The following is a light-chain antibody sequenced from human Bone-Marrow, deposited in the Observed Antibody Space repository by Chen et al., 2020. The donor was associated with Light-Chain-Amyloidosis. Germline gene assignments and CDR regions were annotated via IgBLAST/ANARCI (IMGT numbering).Light chain of an antibody. Sequence: SYELTQPPSVSVSPGQTARTPCSGDDLPTKYAYWYQQKPGQAPVLVIHRDTERPSGISERFSGSSSGTTATLTISGVQEEDEADYHCQSADSSGTYEVIFGGGTKLTVL. CDR3: QSADSSGTYEVI. CDR2: RDT. V-gene: IGLV3-25*03. CDR1: DLPTKY. J-gene: IGLJ2*01.